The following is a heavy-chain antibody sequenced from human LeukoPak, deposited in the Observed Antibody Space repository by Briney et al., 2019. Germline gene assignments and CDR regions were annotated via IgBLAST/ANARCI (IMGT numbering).Heavy chain of an antibody. CDR3: AREYSGYDYYYYYGMDV. V-gene: IGHV1-18*01. Sequence: GASVKVSCKASGYTFTSYGISWVRQAPGQGLEWMGWISAYNGNTNYAQKLQGRVTMTTDTSTSTAYMGLRSLRSDDTAVYYCAREYSGYDYYYYYGMDVWGQGTTVTVSS. J-gene: IGHJ6*02. CDR1: GYTFTSYG. D-gene: IGHD5-12*01. CDR2: ISAYNGNT.